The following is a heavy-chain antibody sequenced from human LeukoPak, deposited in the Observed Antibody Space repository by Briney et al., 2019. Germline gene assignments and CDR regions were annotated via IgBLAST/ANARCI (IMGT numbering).Heavy chain of an antibody. D-gene: IGHD4-11*01. CDR2: IFHSGST. J-gene: IGHJ4*02. CDR3: ARMGYSNYEFAY. Sequence: SETLSLTCTVSGASINDYYWTWIRQPPGKGLEWIGNIFHSGSTNYNPSLKSRVTISVDTSKNQFSLKLSSVTAADTAVYYCARMGYSNYEFAYWGQGTLVTVPS. CDR1: GASINDYY. V-gene: IGHV4-59*08.